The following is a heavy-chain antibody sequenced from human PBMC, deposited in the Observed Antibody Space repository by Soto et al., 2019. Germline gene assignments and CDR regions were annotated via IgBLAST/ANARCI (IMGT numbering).Heavy chain of an antibody. V-gene: IGHV4-59*08. CDR1: GGSISSYY. Sequence: SETLSLTCTVSGGSISSYYWSWIRQPPGKGLEWIGYIYYSGSTNYNPSLKSRVTISVDTSKNQFSLKLSSVTAADTAVYYCARYSSSWYSRANLLDPWGQGTLVTVSS. J-gene: IGHJ5*02. CDR2: IYYSGST. D-gene: IGHD6-13*01. CDR3: ARYSSSWYSRANLLDP.